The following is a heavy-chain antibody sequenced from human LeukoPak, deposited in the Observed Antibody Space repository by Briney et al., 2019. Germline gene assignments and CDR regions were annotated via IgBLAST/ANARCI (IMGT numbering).Heavy chain of an antibody. CDR1: GYTFTSYG. D-gene: IGHD2-2*01. V-gene: IGHV1-18*01. Sequence: VASVKVSCKASGYTFTSYGISWVRQAPGQGLEWMGWISAYNGNTNYAQKLQGRVTMTTDTFTSTAYMELRSLRSDDTAVYYCARDIVVVPVAMRTFYYYYGMDVWGQGTTVPVSS. CDR2: ISAYNGNT. J-gene: IGHJ6*02. CDR3: ARDIVVVPVAMRTFYYYYGMDV.